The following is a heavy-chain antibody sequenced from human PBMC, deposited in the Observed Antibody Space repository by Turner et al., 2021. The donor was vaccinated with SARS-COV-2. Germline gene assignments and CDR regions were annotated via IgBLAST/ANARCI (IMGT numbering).Heavy chain of an antibody. Sequence: QLQLQESGPGLVKPSDTPSRTCSGSGGSSSSSSYYWGGIRRPPGKGLEWIGNIYYSGITYYNPSLKSRVTISVDTSKNQFSLKLGSVTAADTAVYYCARLMDTAMDYYGMDVWGQGTTVTVSS. V-gene: IGHV4-39*01. CDR1: GGSSSSSSYY. D-gene: IGHD5-18*01. CDR2: IYYSGIT. CDR3: ARLMDTAMDYYGMDV. J-gene: IGHJ6*02.